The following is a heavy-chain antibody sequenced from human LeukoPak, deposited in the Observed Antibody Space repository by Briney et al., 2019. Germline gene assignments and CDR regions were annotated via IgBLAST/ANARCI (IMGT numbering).Heavy chain of an antibody. J-gene: IGHJ5*02. CDR1: GYTFNTYG. CDR3: GRGIQSFDP. Sequence: GASVKVSCKASGYTFNTYGITWVRQAPGQGLEWMGWMNPNSGNTGYAQKFQDRVTMTRDTSMSAAYMEISRLTYDDTAVYYCGRGIQSFDPWGQGTLVTVSS. V-gene: IGHV1-8*02. CDR2: MNPNSGNT.